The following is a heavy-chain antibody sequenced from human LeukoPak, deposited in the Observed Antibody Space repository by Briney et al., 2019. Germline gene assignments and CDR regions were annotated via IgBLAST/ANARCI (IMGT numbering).Heavy chain of an antibody. Sequence: PGGSLRLSCAASGFTFSSYAMSWVRQPPGKGLEWIGSIYYSGGTYYNPSLKSRVTISVDTSKNQFSLKLSSVTAADTAVYYCARVTIGSGSTYYFDYWGQGTLVTVSS. CDR1: GFTFSSYA. V-gene: IGHV4-39*07. J-gene: IGHJ4*02. CDR2: IYYSGGT. CDR3: ARVTIGSGSTYYFDY. D-gene: IGHD3-10*01.